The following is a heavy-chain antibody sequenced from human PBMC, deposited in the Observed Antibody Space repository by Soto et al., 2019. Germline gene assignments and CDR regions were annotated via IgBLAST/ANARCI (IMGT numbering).Heavy chain of an antibody. Sequence: QVQLHESGPGLVKPSQTLSLTCTVSGGSISSGDYYWSWIRQPPGKGLEWIGYIYYSGSTYYNPSLKSRVTISVDTSKNQFSLKLRSVTAADTAVYYCARRYSSVYHYYGMDVWGQGTTVTVSS. CDR2: IYYSGST. J-gene: IGHJ6*02. D-gene: IGHD6-25*01. CDR1: GGSISSGDYY. V-gene: IGHV4-30-4*01. CDR3: ARRYSSVYHYYGMDV.